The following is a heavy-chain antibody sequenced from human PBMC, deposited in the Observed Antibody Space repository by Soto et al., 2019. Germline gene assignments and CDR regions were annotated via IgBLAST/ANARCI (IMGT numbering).Heavy chain of an antibody. J-gene: IGHJ4*02. V-gene: IGHV4-30-4*01. CDR2: IYYSGRT. CDR1: GGSISSGDYY. CDR3: ASRKARRIAVPLEFDC. Sequence: QVQLQESGPGLVKPSQTLSLTCTVSGGSISSGDYYWSWIRQPPGKGLEWIGYIYYSGRTYYNPTLKSLVTMSVDTSKSQFALNLSSVTAADTAVYDCASRKARRIAVPLEFDCWGQGRLVAVSS. D-gene: IGHD6-19*01.